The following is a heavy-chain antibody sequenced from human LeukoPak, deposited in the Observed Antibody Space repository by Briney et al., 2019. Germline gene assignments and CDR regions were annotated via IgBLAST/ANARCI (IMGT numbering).Heavy chain of an antibody. CDR3: AKERQSSI. V-gene: IGHV3-23*01. CDR1: GFTFSSYT. D-gene: IGHD3-3*02. Sequence: AGGSLRLSCAASGFTFSSYTMTWVRQAPGMGLEWVSSVSGSGGSTYYADSVKGRFTISRDNSKNTLYLQMSSLRAEDTAVYYCAKERQSSIWGQGTLVTVSS. J-gene: IGHJ4*02. CDR2: VSGSGGST.